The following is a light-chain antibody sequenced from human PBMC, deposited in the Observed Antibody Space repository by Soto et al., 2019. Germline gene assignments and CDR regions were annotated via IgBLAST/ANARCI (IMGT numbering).Light chain of an antibody. CDR2: AAS. CDR3: LQDYNYPRT. J-gene: IGKJ1*01. V-gene: IGKV1-6*01. CDR1: QGIRNV. Sequence: AIQMTQSPSSLSASVGDRVNITCRTSQGIRNVLGWFRQKPGKAPKLLINAASNLQSGVPSRFSGSGSGTDFTLTISSLQPEDFATYYCLQDYNYPRTFGQGTKVEIK.